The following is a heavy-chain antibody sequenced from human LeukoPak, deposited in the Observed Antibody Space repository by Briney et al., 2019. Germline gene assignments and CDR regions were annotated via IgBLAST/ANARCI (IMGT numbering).Heavy chain of an antibody. J-gene: IGHJ4*02. Sequence: GESLRLSCAASGFTFSSYAMSWVRQAPGKGLEWVSAISGSGGSTYYADSVKGRFTISRDNSKNTLYLQMNSLRAEDTAVYYCAKWGLPDSSFDYWGQGTLVTVSS. CDR2: ISGSGGST. CDR1: GFTFSSYA. D-gene: IGHD6-19*01. CDR3: AKWGLPDSSFDY. V-gene: IGHV3-23*01.